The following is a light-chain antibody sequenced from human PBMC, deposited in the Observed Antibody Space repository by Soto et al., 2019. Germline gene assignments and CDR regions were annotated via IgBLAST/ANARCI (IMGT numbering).Light chain of an antibody. CDR3: SSSTSRSTSYV. V-gene: IGLV2-14*01. CDR1: NSDVGGYNY. J-gene: IGLJ1*01. CDR2: EVS. Sequence: QSALTQTASVSGSPGQSITISCTGTNSDVGGYNYVSWYQQHPGKAPKLMIFEVSNRPSGVSTRFSGSKSGNTASLTISELQAEDEAVYYCSSSTSRSTSYVFGTGTKLTVL.